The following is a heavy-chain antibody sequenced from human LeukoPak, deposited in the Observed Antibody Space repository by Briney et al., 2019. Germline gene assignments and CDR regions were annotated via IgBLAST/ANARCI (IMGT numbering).Heavy chain of an antibody. J-gene: IGHJ6*03. CDR1: GYSISSGYY. CDR3: ARHVVPAAQSSYMDV. CDR2: IYHSGST. V-gene: IGHV4-38-2*01. Sequence: SETLSLTCAVSGYSISSGYYWAWIRQPPGNGLEWIGRIYHSGSTYYNPSLKSRVTISVDTSKNQFSLKLNSVTAADTSLYYCARHVVPAAQSSYMDVWGKGTTVTVSS. D-gene: IGHD2-2*01.